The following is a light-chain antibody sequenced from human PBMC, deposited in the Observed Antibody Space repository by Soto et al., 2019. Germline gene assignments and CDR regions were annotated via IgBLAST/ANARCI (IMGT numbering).Light chain of an antibody. CDR3: QQRYNWPLT. J-gene: IGKJ4*01. Sequence: EVVLTQSPATLSLSPGERATLSCRASENVRTFVDWYQQKPGQAPRLLIYGASNRATGIPARFSGSGSGTEFTLTISRLEPEDFAVYYCQQRYNWPLTFGGGTKVDI. V-gene: IGKV3-11*01. CDR1: ENVRTF. CDR2: GAS.